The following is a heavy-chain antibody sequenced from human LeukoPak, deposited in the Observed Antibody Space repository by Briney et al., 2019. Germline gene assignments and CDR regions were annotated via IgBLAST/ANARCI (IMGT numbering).Heavy chain of an antibody. Sequence: PSQTLSLTCAVSGDSISSGDYSWSWIRQPSGTGLEWIVYIFHSGSYYYNPSLKSRVTISVDKSKNQFSLRLTSVTAADTAVYYCARELWFVNAPGSWFDPWGQGTLVTVSS. CDR2: IFHSGSY. D-gene: IGHD3-10*01. V-gene: IGHV4-30-2*01. CDR3: ARELWFVNAPGSWFDP. CDR1: GDSISSGDYS. J-gene: IGHJ5*02.